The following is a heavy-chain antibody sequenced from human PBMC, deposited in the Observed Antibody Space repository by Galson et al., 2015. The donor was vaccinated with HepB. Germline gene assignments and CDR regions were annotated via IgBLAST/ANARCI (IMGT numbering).Heavy chain of an antibody. CDR2: ISGSGGST. D-gene: IGHD3-10*01. Sequence: SLRLSCAASGFTFSSYAMSWVRQAPGKGLEWVSAISGSGGSTYYADSVKGRFTISRDNSKNTLYLQMNSLRAEDTAVYYCAKATDDPVLRGALLWFGENPLLDYWGQGTLVTVSS. J-gene: IGHJ4*02. CDR1: GFTFSSYA. V-gene: IGHV3-23*01. CDR3: AKATDDPVLRGALLWFGENPLLDY.